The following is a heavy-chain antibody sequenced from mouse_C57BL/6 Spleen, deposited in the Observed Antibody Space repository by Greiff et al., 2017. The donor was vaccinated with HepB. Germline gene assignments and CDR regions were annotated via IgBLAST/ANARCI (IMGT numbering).Heavy chain of an antibody. V-gene: IGHV1-52*01. CDR3: ARWGGSSYDWYFDG. Sequence: QVQLQQSGAELVRPGSSVKLSCKASGYTFTSYWMHWVKQRPIQGLEWIGNIDPSDSETHYNQKFKDKATLTVDKSSSTAYMQLSSLTSEDSAVYYGARWGGSSYDWYFDGWGTGTTVTVSS. CDR2: IDPSDSET. D-gene: IGHD1-1*01. CDR1: GYTFTSYW. J-gene: IGHJ1*03.